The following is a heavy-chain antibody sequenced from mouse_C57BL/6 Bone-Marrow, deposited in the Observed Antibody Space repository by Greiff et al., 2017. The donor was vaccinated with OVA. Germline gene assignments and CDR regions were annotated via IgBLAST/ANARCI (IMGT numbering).Heavy chain of an antibody. V-gene: IGHV1-54*01. CDR1: GYAFTNYL. D-gene: IGHD1-1*01. CDR3: AREGYYGSSRYYFDY. CDR2: INPGSGGT. J-gene: IGHJ2*01. Sequence: VQLQESGAELVRPGTSVKVSCKASGYAFTNYLIEWVKQRPGQGLEWIGVINPGSGGTNYNEKFKGKATLTADKSSSTAYMQLSSLTSEDSAVYICAREGYYGSSRYYFDYWGQGTTLTVSS.